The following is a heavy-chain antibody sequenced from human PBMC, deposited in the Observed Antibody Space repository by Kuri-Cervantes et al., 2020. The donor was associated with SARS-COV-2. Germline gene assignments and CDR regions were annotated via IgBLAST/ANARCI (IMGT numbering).Heavy chain of an antibody. V-gene: IGHV1-24*01. CDR2: FDPEDGET. D-gene: IGHD3-3*01. CDR1: GYTLTELS. CDR3: ARGGRWYDFWSGYYKGAFDI. J-gene: IGHJ3*02. Sequence: ASVKVSCKVSGYTLTELSMHWVRQAPGKGLEWMGGFDPEDGETIYAQKFQGRVTITRDTSASTAYMELSSLRSEDTAVYYCARGGRWYDFWSGYYKGAFDIWGQGTMATISS.